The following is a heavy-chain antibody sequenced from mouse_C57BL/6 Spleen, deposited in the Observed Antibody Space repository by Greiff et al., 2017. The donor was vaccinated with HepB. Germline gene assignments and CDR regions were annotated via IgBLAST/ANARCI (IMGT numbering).Heavy chain of an antibody. CDR3: ARHYGSSHFDY. Sequence: QVQLQQPGAELVRPGTSVKLSCKASGYTFTSYWMHWVKQRPGQGLEWIGVIDPSDSYTNYNQKFKGKATLTVDTSSSTAYMQLSSLTSEDSAVYYCARHYGSSHFDYWGQGTTLTVSS. CDR2: IDPSDSYT. V-gene: IGHV1-59*01. D-gene: IGHD1-1*01. CDR1: GYTFTSYW. J-gene: IGHJ2*01.